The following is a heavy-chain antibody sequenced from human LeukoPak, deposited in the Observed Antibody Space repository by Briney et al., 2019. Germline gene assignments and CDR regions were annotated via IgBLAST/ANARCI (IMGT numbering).Heavy chain of an antibody. V-gene: IGHV3-23*01. Sequence: GGSLRLSCAASGFTFSSYAMSWVRQAPGKGLEWVSAISGSGGSTYYADSVEGRFTISRDNSKSTLCLQMNSLRAEDTAVYYCAKQLGYCSDGSCYFPYWGQGTLVTVSS. CDR1: GFTFSSYA. CDR3: AKQLGYCSDGSCYFPY. J-gene: IGHJ4*02. D-gene: IGHD2-15*01. CDR2: ISGSGGST.